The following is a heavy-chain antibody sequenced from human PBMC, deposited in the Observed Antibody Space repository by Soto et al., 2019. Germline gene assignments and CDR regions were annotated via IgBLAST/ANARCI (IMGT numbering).Heavy chain of an antibody. V-gene: IGHV3-33*01. D-gene: IGHD3-3*01. CDR1: GFTFSSYG. CDR3: ARAYYDFWRGYSDYYYYGMDV. Sequence: GGSLRLSCAASGFTFSSYGMHWVRQAPGKGLEWVAVIWYDGSNKYYADSVKGRFTISRDNSKNTLYLQMNSLRAEDTAVYYCARAYYDFWRGYSDYYYYGMDVWGQGTTVTVSS. J-gene: IGHJ6*02. CDR2: IWYDGSNK.